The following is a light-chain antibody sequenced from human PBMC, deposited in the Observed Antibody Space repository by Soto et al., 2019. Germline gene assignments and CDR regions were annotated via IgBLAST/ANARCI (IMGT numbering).Light chain of an antibody. CDR2: GTS. CDR3: QQYGSSPQT. Sequence: EVVLTQSPGTLSLSAGERATLSCRASQSVYSDYLAWYQQKPGQAPRLLIYGTSTRATGTPDRFSGRGSGTDFSLTISRLEPEDFAVYYCQQYGSSPQTFGQGTKVDIK. V-gene: IGKV3-20*01. J-gene: IGKJ1*01. CDR1: QSVYSDY.